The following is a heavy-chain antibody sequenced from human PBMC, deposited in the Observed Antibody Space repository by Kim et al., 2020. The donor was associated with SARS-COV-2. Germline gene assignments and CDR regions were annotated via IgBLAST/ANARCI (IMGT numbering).Heavy chain of an antibody. V-gene: IGHV4-39*01. CDR2: IYYSGST. CDR1: GGSISSSSYY. CDR3: ARLPIWFGEPRNWFDP. D-gene: IGHD3-10*01. Sequence: SETLSLTCTVSGGSISSSSYYWGWIRQPPGKGLEWIGSIYYSGSTYYNPSLKSRVTISVDTSKNQFSLKLSSVTAADTAVYYCARLPIWFGEPRNWFDPWGQGTLVTVSS. J-gene: IGHJ5*02.